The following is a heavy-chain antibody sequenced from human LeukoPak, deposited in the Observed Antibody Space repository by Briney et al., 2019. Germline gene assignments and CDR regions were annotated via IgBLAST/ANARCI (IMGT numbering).Heavy chain of an antibody. CDR2: INHSGST. Sequence: SETLSLTCAVYGGSFSGYYWSWLRQPPGKGLEWLGEINHSGSTNYNPSLKSRVTISVDTSKNQFSLKLSSVTAADTAVYYCARGKGQWLPPYFDYWGQGTLVTVSS. CDR3: ARGKGQWLPPYFDY. J-gene: IGHJ4*02. V-gene: IGHV4-34*01. CDR1: GGSFSGYY. D-gene: IGHD6-19*01.